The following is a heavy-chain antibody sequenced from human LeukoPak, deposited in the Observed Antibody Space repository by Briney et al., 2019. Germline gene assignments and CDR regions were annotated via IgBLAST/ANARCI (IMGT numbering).Heavy chain of an antibody. V-gene: IGHV4-61*01. CDR3: ATGGREAGYNSGWYRNWFDP. D-gene: IGHD6-19*01. Sequence: SSETLSLTCTVSGGSVSSGSDYWTWIRQPPGKRLEWIGYIYYSGSTKYNPSLKSRVTISLDTSKNQFSLELSSVTAADTAVYYCATGGREAGYNSGWYRNWFDPWGQGTLVTVSS. CDR1: GGSVSSGSDY. CDR2: IYYSGST. J-gene: IGHJ5*02.